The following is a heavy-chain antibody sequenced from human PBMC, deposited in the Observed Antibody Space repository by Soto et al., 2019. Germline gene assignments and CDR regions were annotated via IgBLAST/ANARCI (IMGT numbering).Heavy chain of an antibody. CDR1: GFTFSSYA. V-gene: IGHV3-23*01. CDR3: AKESGVNIAAAGGDWFDP. Sequence: EVQLLESGGGLVQPGGSLRLSCAASGFTFSSYAMSWVRQAPGKGLEWVSAISGSGGSTYYADSVKGRFTISRDNSKNTLYLQMNSLRAEDTAVYYCAKESGVNIAAAGGDWFDPWGQGTLVTVSS. CDR2: ISGSGGST. J-gene: IGHJ5*02. D-gene: IGHD6-13*01.